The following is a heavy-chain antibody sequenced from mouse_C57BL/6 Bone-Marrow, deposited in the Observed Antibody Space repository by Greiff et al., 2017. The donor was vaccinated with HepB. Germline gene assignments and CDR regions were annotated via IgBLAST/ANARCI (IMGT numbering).Heavy chain of an antibody. Sequence: QVHVKQSGAELARPGASVKLSCKASGYTFTSYGISWVKQRTGQGLEWIGEIYPRSGNTYYNEKFKGKATLTADKSSSTAYMELRSLTSEDSAVYFCARALRCAMDYWGQGTSVTVSS. D-gene: IGHD1-1*01. CDR1: GYTFTSYG. V-gene: IGHV1-81*01. J-gene: IGHJ4*01. CDR2: IYPRSGNT. CDR3: ARALRCAMDY.